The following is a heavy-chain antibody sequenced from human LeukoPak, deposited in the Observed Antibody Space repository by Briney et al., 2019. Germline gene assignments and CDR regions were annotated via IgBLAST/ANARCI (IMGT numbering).Heavy chain of an antibody. D-gene: IGHD6-13*01. J-gene: IGHJ1*01. Sequence: PSGTLSLTCAVSGGSISSSNWWRWVRQPPGKGLEWIGEIYHSGSTNYNPSLKSRVTISVDKSKNQFSLKLSSVTAADTAVYYCARVTAAAGLGYFQHWGQGTLVTVSS. V-gene: IGHV4-4*02. CDR2: IYHSGST. CDR1: GGSISSSNW. CDR3: ARVTAAAGLGYFQH.